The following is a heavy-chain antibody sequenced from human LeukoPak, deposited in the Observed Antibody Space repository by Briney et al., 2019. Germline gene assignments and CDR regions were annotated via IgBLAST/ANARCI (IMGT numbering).Heavy chain of an antibody. CDR2: ISWNSGNI. Sequence: GGSLRLSCAASGFTFDDYAMHWVRQAPGKGLEWVSGISWNSGNIGYADSVKGRFTISRDNSKNMLSLQVNNVRADDTAVYYCAKDPGDSVRGYYMDVWGKGTTVIVSS. CDR1: GFTFDDYA. V-gene: IGHV3-9*01. D-gene: IGHD1-26*01. CDR3: AKDPGDSVRGYYMDV. J-gene: IGHJ6*03.